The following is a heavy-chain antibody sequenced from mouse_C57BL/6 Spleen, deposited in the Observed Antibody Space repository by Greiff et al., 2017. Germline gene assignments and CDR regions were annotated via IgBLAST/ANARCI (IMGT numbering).Heavy chain of an antibody. CDR2: IHPNSGST. Sequence: VQLQQPGAELVKPGASVKLSCKASGYTFTSYWMHWVKQRPGQGLEWIGMIHPNSGSTNYNEKFKSKATLTVDKSSSTAYMQLSSLTSEDSAVYYCAREGVVAYYFDYWGQGTTLTVSS. CDR1: GYTFTSYW. D-gene: IGHD1-1*01. V-gene: IGHV1-64*01. J-gene: IGHJ2*01. CDR3: AREGVVAYYFDY.